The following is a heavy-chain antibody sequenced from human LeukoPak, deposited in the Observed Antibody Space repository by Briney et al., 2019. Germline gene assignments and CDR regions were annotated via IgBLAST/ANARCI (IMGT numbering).Heavy chain of an antibody. CDR3: ARTTRYYYGMDV. Sequence: GGSLRLSCAASGFTVSSNYMGWVRQAPGKGLEWVSVIYGGGSTYYADSVKGRFTISRDNSKNTLYLQMNSLRAEDTAVYYCARTTRYYYGMDVWGQGTTVTVSS. J-gene: IGHJ6*02. D-gene: IGHD4-11*01. CDR2: IYGGGST. V-gene: IGHV3-53*01. CDR1: GFTVSSNY.